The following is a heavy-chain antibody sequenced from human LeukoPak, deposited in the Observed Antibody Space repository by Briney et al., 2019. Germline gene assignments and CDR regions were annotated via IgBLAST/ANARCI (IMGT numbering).Heavy chain of an antibody. D-gene: IGHD3-9*01. Sequence: SETLSLTCTVSGGSISSYYWSWIRQPPGKGLEWIGYIYYSGSTNYNPSLKSRVTISADTSKNQFSLKLSSVTAADTAVYYCARHPLDLRWFDPWGQGTLVTVSP. CDR1: GGSISSYY. V-gene: IGHV4-59*08. CDR2: IYYSGST. J-gene: IGHJ5*02. CDR3: ARHPLDLRWFDP.